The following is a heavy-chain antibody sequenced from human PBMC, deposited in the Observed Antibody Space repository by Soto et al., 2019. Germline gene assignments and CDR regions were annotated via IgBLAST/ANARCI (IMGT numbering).Heavy chain of an antibody. CDR1: GGSISSYY. J-gene: IGHJ6*03. Sequence: SETLSLTCTVSGGSISSYYWSWIRQPPGKGLEWIGYIYYSGSTNYNPSLKSRVTISVDTSKNQFSLKLSSVTAADTAVYYCARGGGLNEPGIAARNYYYDMDVWGKGTTVTVSS. CDR3: ARGGGLNEPGIAARNYYYDMDV. D-gene: IGHD6-6*01. V-gene: IGHV4-59*01. CDR2: IYYSGST.